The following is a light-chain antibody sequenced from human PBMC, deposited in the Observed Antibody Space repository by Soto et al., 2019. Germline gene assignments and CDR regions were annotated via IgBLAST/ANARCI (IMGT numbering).Light chain of an antibody. V-gene: IGLV2-8*01. CDR2: EVN. CDR3: SSYAGINNLGV. CDR1: SSDVGGYKY. Sequence: QSALTQPPSASGSPGQSVTISCTGTSSDVGGYKYVSWYQQHPGKAPKLMIFEVNKRPSGVADRFSGSKSGNTASLTVSGLQAEAEAAYFCSSYAGINNLGVFGTGTKVTVL. J-gene: IGLJ1*01.